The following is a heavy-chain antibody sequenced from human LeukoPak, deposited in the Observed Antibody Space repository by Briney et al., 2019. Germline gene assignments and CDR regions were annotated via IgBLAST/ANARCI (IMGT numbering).Heavy chain of an antibody. CDR1: GFTFSSYE. V-gene: IGHV3-48*03. CDR2: ISSSGSTI. J-gene: IGHJ4*02. Sequence: AGGSLRLSCAASGFTFSSYEMNWVRQAPGKGLEWVSYISSSGSTIYDADSVKGRFTISRDNAKNSLYLQMNSLRAEDTAVYYCARGVWFGELGFDNWGQGTLVTVSS. CDR3: ARGVWFGELGFDN. D-gene: IGHD3-10*01.